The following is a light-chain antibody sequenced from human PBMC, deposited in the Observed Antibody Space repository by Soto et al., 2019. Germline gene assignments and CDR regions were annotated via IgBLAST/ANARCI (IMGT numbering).Light chain of an antibody. CDR2: STS. CDR1: QSVTSPF. V-gene: IGKV3-20*01. J-gene: IGKJ1*01. CDR3: QQYGSSPRT. Sequence: EIVLTQSPGTLSLSPGERATLSCRASQSVTSPFLAWYQQKPGQPPRRLIYSTSGRATGIPDRFSGSGSGTDFTLTISSLEPEDSAVYYCQQYGSSPRTFGHGTKVE.